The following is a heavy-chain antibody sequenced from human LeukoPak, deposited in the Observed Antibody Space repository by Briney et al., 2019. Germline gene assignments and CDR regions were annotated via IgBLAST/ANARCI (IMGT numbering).Heavy chain of an antibody. CDR2: IYPNSGAT. V-gene: IGHV1-2*02. CDR1: GYTFTDYY. J-gene: IGHJ4*02. D-gene: IGHD4-11*01. CDR3: ESVPATTGFGY. Sequence: ASVKVSCMASGYTFTDYYMHWVRQAPGQGRAWMGWIYPNSGATNYAQRFQGRVTMTRDTSISTAYMELIRQTSDDTAVYFCESVPATTGFGYWGQGTLVTVSS.